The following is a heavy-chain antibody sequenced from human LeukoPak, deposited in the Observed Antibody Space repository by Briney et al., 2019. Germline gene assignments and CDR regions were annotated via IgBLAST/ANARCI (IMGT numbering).Heavy chain of an antibody. V-gene: IGHV3-43*01. J-gene: IGHJ1*01. CDR1: GCSFDDYT. CDR3: AKADTTLDPFDQ. D-gene: IGHD5-18*01. CDR2: ISWDAGRT. Sequence: PWGSLTLSCAASGCSFDDYTMHWLRQAPGKGLEWVSLISWDAGRTSYAESVKGRFTISRDNSKNSLYLQLNSLRTEDTALYYCAKADTTLDPFDQWGQGTLVSVPS.